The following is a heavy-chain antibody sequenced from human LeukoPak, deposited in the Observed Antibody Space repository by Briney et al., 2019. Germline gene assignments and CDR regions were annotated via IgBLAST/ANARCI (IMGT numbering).Heavy chain of an antibody. Sequence: SVKVSCKASGGTFSSYAISWVRQAPGQGLEWMGGITPIFGTANYAQKFQGRVTITADESTSTAYMELSSLRSEDTAVYYCARVLRGYDFWSGYYQGNYYYYMDVWGKGTTVTVSS. CDR2: ITPIFGTA. D-gene: IGHD3-3*01. V-gene: IGHV1-69*13. CDR3: ARVLRGYDFWSGYYQGNYYYYMDV. CDR1: GGTFSSYA. J-gene: IGHJ6*03.